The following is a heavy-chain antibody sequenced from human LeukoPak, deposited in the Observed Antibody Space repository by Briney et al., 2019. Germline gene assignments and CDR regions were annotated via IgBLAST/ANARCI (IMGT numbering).Heavy chain of an antibody. D-gene: IGHD5-24*01. CDR2: IECGESTT. Sequence: GGSLRLSCMVSGFTLSSYEMSWIRQAPGKGLEWVSSIECGESTTHYADSVRGRFTISRDNYKNTLYLQLTSLSDDDTAVYYCARGLQETLAWLKALSAFDIWGQGTMVTVSS. V-gene: IGHV3-23*01. CDR3: ARGLQETLAWLKALSAFDI. CDR1: GFTLSSYE. J-gene: IGHJ3*02.